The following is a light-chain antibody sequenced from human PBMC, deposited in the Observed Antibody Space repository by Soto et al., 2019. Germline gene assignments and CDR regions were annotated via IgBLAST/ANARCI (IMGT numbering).Light chain of an antibody. V-gene: IGKV4-1*01. Sequence: DIVMTQSPDSLAVSLGERATINCKSSQRVLYSSNNKNYVAWYQQKPGQPPKLLIYWASTRESGVPDRLSGRGSVTDFTRTSSSLQAEDVAVYFCEQYYGTPRTFGQGTKVEIK. CDR3: EQYYGTPRT. CDR2: WAS. J-gene: IGKJ1*01. CDR1: QRVLYSSNNKNY.